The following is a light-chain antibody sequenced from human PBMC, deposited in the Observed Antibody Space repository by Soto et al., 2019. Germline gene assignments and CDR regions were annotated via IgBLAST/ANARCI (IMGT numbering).Light chain of an antibody. CDR3: LQDYTFTRT. CDR1: PSVSSSY. J-gene: IGKJ2*01. Sequence: EIVLAQSPATLSLSPGAVATLYCRASPSVSSSYLAWYQKKPGQAPRLPIYGASTRATGIPARFSANVSATYFHLTICRLQTEDCATYYGLQDYTFTRTVGPGTQREIK. V-gene: IGKV3D-7*01. CDR2: GAS.